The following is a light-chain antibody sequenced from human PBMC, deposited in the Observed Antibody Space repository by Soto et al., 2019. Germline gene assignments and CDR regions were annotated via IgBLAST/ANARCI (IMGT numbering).Light chain of an antibody. CDR3: QHYSGSPAV. CDR2: GAS. V-gene: IGKV3-15*01. CDR1: QSVSNN. Sequence: ILMAQAPASRSVSLEARAPHSYRASQSVSNNLAWYQQKPGQAPKLLIYGASTMDTGIPARFSGSGSGTEFTLTISSLQSEDFAIYYCQHYSGSPAVFGQGTKVDIK. J-gene: IGKJ2*01.